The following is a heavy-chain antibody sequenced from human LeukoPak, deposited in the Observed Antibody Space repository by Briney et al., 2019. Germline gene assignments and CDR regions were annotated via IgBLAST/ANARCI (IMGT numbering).Heavy chain of an antibody. CDR2: ISSSSSYI. J-gene: IGHJ4*02. CDR3: ARVHGQQLLFAHDY. CDR1: GFTFSSYS. D-gene: IGHD2-2*01. V-gene: IGHV3-21*01. Sequence: GGSLRLSCAASGFTFSSYSMDWVRQAPGKGLEWVSSISSSSSYIYYADSVKGRFTISRDNAKKSLYPQMNSLRAEDTAVYHCARVHGQQLLFAHDYWGQGTLVIVSS.